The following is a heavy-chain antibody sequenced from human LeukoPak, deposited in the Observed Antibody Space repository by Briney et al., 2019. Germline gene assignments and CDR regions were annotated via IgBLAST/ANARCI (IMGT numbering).Heavy chain of an antibody. CDR2: IIPIFGTA. CDR1: GGTFSSYA. J-gene: IGHJ6*03. Sequence: SVKVPCKASGGTFSSYAISWVRQAPGQGLEWMGGIIPIFGTANYAQKFQGRVTITADESTSTAYMELSSLRSENTAVYYCAREAACSSTSCYTGGYYYYYMDVWGKGTTVTVSS. D-gene: IGHD2-2*02. CDR3: AREAACSSTSCYTGGYYYYYMDV. V-gene: IGHV1-69*13.